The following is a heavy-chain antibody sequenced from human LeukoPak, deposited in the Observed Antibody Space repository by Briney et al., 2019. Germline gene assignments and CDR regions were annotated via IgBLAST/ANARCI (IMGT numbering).Heavy chain of an antibody. Sequence: SETLSLTCSVSGSSMNLYSWNWIRQSPGKGLEWIAYMYYSGTTNYNPSLENRAAISLDLSRHQFSLRLNSVTAADTAVYYCQRCPGGCAQGFDYWGQGTLVTVSS. V-gene: IGHV4-59*12. CDR2: MYYSGTT. CDR1: GSSMNLYS. J-gene: IGHJ4*02. D-gene: IGHD4-23*01. CDR3: QRCPGGCAQGFDY.